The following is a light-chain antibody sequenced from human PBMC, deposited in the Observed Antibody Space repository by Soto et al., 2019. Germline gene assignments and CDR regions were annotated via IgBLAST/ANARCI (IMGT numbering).Light chain of an antibody. V-gene: IGLV2-14*01. J-gene: IGLJ3*02. CDR2: DVS. CDR3: SSYTTSSSVV. CDR1: SSDVGGYDY. Sequence: QSALTQPASVSGSPGQSITISCTGTSSDVGGYDYVSWYQQHPDKAPKLMIYDVSNRPSGVSIRFFGSKSGNTASLTISGLQAEDEADYNCSSYTTSSSVVFGGGTKLTVL.